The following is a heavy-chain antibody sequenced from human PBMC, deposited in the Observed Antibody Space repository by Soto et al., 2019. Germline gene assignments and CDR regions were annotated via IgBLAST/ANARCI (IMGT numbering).Heavy chain of an antibody. V-gene: IGHV6-1*01. D-gene: IGHD6-13*01. CDR1: GYSVSSNSAA. CDR2: TYYRSKWYN. CDR3: ARLIAAAGTYFDY. Sequence: PSHTLSLTCAISGYSVSSNSAAWKVIRQSPSRGLEWLGRTYYRSKWYNDYAVSVKSRITINPDTSKNQFSLQLNSVTPEDTAVYYCARLIAAAGTYFDYWGQGTLVTVSS. J-gene: IGHJ4*02.